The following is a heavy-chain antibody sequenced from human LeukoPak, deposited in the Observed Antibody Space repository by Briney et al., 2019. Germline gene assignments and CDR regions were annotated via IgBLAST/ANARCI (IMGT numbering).Heavy chain of an antibody. J-gene: IGHJ4*02. V-gene: IGHV3-7*01. CDR2: IKQDGSEK. Sequence: GGSLRLSCAASGFTFSSYWMSWVRQAPGKGLEWVANIKQDGSEKYYVGSVKGRFTISRDNAKNSLYLQMNSLRAEDTAVYYCASGCSSTSCYRKGAYDYWGQGTLVTVSS. CDR3: ASGCSSTSCYRKGAYDY. CDR1: GFTFSSYW. D-gene: IGHD2-2*02.